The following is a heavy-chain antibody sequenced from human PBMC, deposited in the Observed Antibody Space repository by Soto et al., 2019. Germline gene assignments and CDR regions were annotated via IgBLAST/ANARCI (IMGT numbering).Heavy chain of an antibody. CDR3: ARRGVGARGDYSGTDV. CDR2: IIPIFGTA. J-gene: IGHJ6*04. Sequence: SVKVSCKASGATFSSYAISWVRQAPGQGLEWMGGIIPIFGTANYAQKFQGRVTITADESTSTAYMELSSLRSEDTAVYFCARRGVGARGDYSGTDVWPKGTTLNVS. CDR1: GATFSSYA. V-gene: IGHV1-69*13.